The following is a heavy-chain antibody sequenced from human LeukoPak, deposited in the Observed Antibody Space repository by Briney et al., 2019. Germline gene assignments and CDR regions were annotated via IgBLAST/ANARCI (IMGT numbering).Heavy chain of an antibody. V-gene: IGHV4-34*01. CDR2: TNHSGST. CDR3: ARGLIGYSSSWYSTYYFDY. Sequence: PSETLSLTCAVYGGSFSGYYWSWIRQPPGKGLEWIGETNHSGSTNYNPSLKSRVTISVDTSKNQFSLKLSSVTAADTAVYYCARGLIGYSSSWYSTYYFDYWGQGTLVTVSS. CDR1: GGSFSGYY. J-gene: IGHJ4*02. D-gene: IGHD6-13*01.